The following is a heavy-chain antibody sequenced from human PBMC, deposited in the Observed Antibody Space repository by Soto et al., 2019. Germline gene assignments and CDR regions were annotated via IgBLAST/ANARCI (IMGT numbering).Heavy chain of an antibody. Sequence: QVQLRESGPGLVMPSQTLSLTCTVSGDSIGSGNKYWSWIRQAPGKGLEGIGYIFSSGTTYYNTSVKSRRTMSLDTSQNQFSLKLNSVTAADTAVYFCARVPSPFDFYYAMDVWGQGTPVTVSS. CDR1: GDSIGSGNKY. V-gene: IGHV4-30-4*01. J-gene: IGHJ6*02. CDR3: ARVPSPFDFYYAMDV. D-gene: IGHD3-16*01. CDR2: IFSSGTT.